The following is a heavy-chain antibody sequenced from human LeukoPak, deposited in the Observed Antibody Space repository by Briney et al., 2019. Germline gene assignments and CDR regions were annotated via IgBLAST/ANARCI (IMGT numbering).Heavy chain of an antibody. CDR3: ARQDGDGEYYFDY. D-gene: IGHD4-17*01. V-gene: IGHV5-51*01. J-gene: IGHJ4*02. CDR1: GYSFSIYW. CDR2: IYPGDSDT. Sequence: GESLKISCKGSGYSFSIYWIAWVRPVPGKGLEWMGIIYPGDSDTRYSPSFQGQVTVSVDKSISTAYLQWNSLTASDTAMYYCARQDGDGEYYFDYWGQGTLVTVSS.